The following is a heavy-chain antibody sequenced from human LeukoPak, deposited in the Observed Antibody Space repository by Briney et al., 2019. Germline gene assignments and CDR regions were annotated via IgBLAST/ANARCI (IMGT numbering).Heavy chain of an antibody. V-gene: IGHV3-74*01. CDR2: INSDGRST. D-gene: IGHD3-10*01. CDR1: GFTFSSNL. Sequence: GGSLRLSCAASGFTFSSNLMHWVRQGPGKGLVWVSHINSDGRSTRYADSVKGRFTISRDNAKNTVYLQMNSLRAEDTAVYFCARDFSGAIDYWSQGTQVTVSS. J-gene: IGHJ4*02. CDR3: ARDFSGAIDY.